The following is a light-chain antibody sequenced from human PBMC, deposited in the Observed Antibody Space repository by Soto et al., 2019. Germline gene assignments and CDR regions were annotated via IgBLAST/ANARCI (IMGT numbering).Light chain of an antibody. J-gene: IGKJ2*02. V-gene: IGKV1-5*03. CDR1: QSISSW. Sequence: DIQMTQSPSTLSASVGDRVTITCRASQSISSWLAWYQQKPGKAPKLLIYKASSLESGVPSRFSGSGSGTEFTPTISSLQPDDFATYYCQQYSTFGQGTKLEIK. CDR3: QQYST. CDR2: KAS.